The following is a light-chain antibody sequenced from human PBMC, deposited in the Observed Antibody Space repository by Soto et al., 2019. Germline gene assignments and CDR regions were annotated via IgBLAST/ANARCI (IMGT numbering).Light chain of an antibody. J-gene: IGLJ3*02. V-gene: IGLV2-14*01. Sequence: QSVLTQPPSVCGSPGQSITISCTGTISDVGGYNYVSWYQHHPGKAPKVMIYEVSNRPSGVSNRFSGSESGNTASLTISGLQAEDEADYYCSSYTSTSSWVFGGGTKVTV. CDR2: EVS. CDR1: ISDVGGYNY. CDR3: SSYTSTSSWV.